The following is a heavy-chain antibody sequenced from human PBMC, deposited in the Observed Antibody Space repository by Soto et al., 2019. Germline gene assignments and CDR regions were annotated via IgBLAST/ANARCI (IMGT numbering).Heavy chain of an antibody. CDR1: GLTVTSYA. Sequence: GTLRISWATSGLTVTSYAIDLLRQAPGKGLEWVSVLSGSGIGKDYADSVKGRFTISRDNSRNTLYLQMSGLRVEDTAVYYCAKERYCSATSCQDFGSWGQGTLVTVSS. CDR2: LSGSGIGK. CDR3: AKERYCSATSCQDFGS. D-gene: IGHD2-2*01. V-gene: IGHV3-23*01. J-gene: IGHJ4*02.